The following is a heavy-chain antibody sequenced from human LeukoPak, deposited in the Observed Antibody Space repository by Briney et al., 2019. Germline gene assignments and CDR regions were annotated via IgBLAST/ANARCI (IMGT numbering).Heavy chain of an antibody. D-gene: IGHD2-2*01. CDR1: KFTFGVYS. V-gene: IGHV3-21*01. CDR3: ARGVGCSSTRCYGYFDY. Sequence: GGSLRLSCAASKFTFGVYSMNWVRQAPGKGLEWVSSISHSGTPTYYADSVRGRFTISRDNAKNSLYLQMNSLRAEDTAVYYCARGVGCSSTRCYGYFDYWGQGTLVTVSS. CDR2: ISHSGTPT. J-gene: IGHJ4*02.